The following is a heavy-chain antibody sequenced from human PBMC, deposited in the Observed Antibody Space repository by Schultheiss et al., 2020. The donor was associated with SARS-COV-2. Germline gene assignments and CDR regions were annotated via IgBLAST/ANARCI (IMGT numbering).Heavy chain of an antibody. V-gene: IGHV1-2*02. CDR2: INPNSGGT. Sequence: ASVKVSCKASGGTFSSYAISWVRQAPGQGLEWMGWINPNSGGTNYAQKFQGRVTMTRDTSISTAYMELSRLISEDTALYYCARYLGFSDTRASVPSDAFDIWGQGTMVTVSS. CDR1: GGTFSSYA. D-gene: IGHD3-9*01. J-gene: IGHJ3*02. CDR3: ARYLGFSDTRASVPSDAFDI.